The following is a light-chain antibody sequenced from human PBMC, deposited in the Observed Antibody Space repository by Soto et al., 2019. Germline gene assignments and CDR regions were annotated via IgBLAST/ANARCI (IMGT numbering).Light chain of an antibody. CDR3: QQSFSTLWT. J-gene: IGKJ1*01. Sequence: DIQMTQSPSSLSASVGDRVTITCRPSQSISWYLNWYQQKPGKAPKLLIYTASSLQSGVPSRFSGSGSGTDFTLTITSLQPEDFATYYCQQSFSTLWTCGQGTKV. CDR2: TAS. CDR1: QSISWY. V-gene: IGKV1-39*01.